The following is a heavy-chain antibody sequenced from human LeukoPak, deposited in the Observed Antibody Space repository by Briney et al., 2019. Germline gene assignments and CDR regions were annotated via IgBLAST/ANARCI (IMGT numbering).Heavy chain of an antibody. J-gene: IGHJ3*02. V-gene: IGHV4-34*01. CDR3: ARFPGYDSSGYYYEYAFDI. CDR2: INHSGST. D-gene: IGHD3-22*01. CDR1: GGSFSGYY. Sequence: TSETLSLTCAVYGGSFSGYYWSWIRQPPGKGLEWIGEINHSGSTNYNPSLKSRVTISVDTSKNQFSLKLSSVTAADTAVYSCARFPGYDSSGYYYEYAFDIWGQGTMVTVSS.